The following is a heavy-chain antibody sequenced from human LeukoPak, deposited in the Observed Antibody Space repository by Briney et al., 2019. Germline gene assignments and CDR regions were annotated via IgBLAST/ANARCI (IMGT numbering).Heavy chain of an antibody. Sequence: SETLSLTCAVYGGSFSGYYWSWIRQPPGKGLEWIGEINHSGSTNYNPSLKSRVTISVDKSKNQFSLKLSSVTAADTAVYYCARLTPFRYCSSTSCYGVESDWGQGTLVTVSS. V-gene: IGHV4-34*01. J-gene: IGHJ4*02. CDR1: GGSFSGYY. CDR2: INHSGST. CDR3: ARLTPFRYCSSTSCYGVESD. D-gene: IGHD2-2*01.